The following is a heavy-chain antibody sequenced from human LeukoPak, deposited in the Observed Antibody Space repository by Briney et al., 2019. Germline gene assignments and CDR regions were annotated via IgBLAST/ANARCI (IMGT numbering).Heavy chain of an antibody. CDR3: AREGGYSGYDPDY. Sequence: GRSLRLSCAASGFAFSSYWMHWVRQAPGKGLVWVSRINSDGSSTSYADSVKGRFTISRDDAKNTLYLQMNSLRAEDTAVYYCAREGGYSGYDPDYWGQGTLVTVSS. J-gene: IGHJ4*02. CDR1: GFAFSSYW. CDR2: INSDGSST. D-gene: IGHD5-12*01. V-gene: IGHV3-74*01.